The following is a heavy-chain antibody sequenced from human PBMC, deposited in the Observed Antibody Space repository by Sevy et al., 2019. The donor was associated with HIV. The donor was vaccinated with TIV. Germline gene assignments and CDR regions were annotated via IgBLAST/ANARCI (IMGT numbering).Heavy chain of an antibody. D-gene: IGHD6-19*01. Sequence: SETLSLTCTVSGASICSSGYYWGWIRQPPGKGLEWIASITYSRITFYNPSLKSRVTISADTSKNQFSLGLSSVTAADSSIYFCVGPKLTYINGWDYLDYWGQGTVVTVSS. CDR2: ITYSRIT. CDR3: VGPKLTYINGWDYLDY. V-gene: IGHV4-39*01. J-gene: IGHJ4*02. CDR1: GASICSSGYY.